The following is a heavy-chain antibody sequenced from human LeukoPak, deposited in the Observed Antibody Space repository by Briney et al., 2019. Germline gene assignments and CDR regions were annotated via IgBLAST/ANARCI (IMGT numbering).Heavy chain of an antibody. D-gene: IGHD6-19*01. Sequence: GGSLRLSCAASGFTFSSYGMNWVRQAPGKGLEWVSSISVGSSYIYYADSVKGRFTISRDNAKNSLYLQMNSLRAEDTAVYYCAKRSVAGSYYYGMDVWGQGTTVTVSS. CDR1: GFTFSSYG. V-gene: IGHV3-21*01. CDR2: ISVGSSYI. J-gene: IGHJ6*02. CDR3: AKRSVAGSYYYGMDV.